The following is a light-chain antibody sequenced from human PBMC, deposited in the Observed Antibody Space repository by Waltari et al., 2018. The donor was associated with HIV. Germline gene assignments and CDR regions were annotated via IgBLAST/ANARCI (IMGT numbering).Light chain of an antibody. CDR2: DDR. CDR3: QVWDTGDHPGV. J-gene: IGLJ3*02. Sequence: SYELTQPPSVSLAPGQTARITCGGPEIGDKSVTWYQQKPGQAPVLVVYDDRDRPSGVPERFSGSNSGNTATLTISRVEAGDEAAYYCQVWDTGDHPGVFGGGTKLTVL. CDR1: EIGDKS. V-gene: IGLV3-21*02.